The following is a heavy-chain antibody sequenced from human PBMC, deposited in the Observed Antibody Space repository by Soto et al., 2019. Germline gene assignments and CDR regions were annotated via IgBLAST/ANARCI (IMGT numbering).Heavy chain of an antibody. V-gene: IGHV1-2*02. J-gene: IGHJ6*02. Sequence: ASVKVSCKASGYTFTGYYMHWVRQAPGQGLEWMGWINPNSGGTNYAQKFQGRVTMTRDTSISTAYMELSRLRSDDTAVYYCARDPAYSSSDYYYGMDVWGQGTTVTVSS. D-gene: IGHD6-6*01. CDR3: ARDPAYSSSDYYYGMDV. CDR1: GYTFTGYY. CDR2: INPNSGGT.